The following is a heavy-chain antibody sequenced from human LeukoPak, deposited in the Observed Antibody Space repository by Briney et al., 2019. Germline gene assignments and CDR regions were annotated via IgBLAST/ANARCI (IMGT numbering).Heavy chain of an antibody. V-gene: IGHV4-39*07. CDR1: GFTFSSYA. Sequence: GSLRLSCAASGFTFSSYAMSWVRQPPGKGLEWIGSIYYSGSTYYNPSLKSRVTISVDTSKNQFSLKLSSVTAADTAVYYCARVPVPSDYCSSTSCPYYYMDVWGKGTTVTVSS. CDR2: IYYSGST. CDR3: ARVPVPSDYCSSTSCPYYYMDV. J-gene: IGHJ6*03. D-gene: IGHD2-2*01.